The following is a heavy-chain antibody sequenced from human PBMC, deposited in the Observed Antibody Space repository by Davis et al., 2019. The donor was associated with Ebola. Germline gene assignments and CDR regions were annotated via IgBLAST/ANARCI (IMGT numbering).Heavy chain of an antibody. D-gene: IGHD1-26*01. CDR1: GYTFTGYY. CDR2: INPNSGGT. J-gene: IGHJ4*02. Sequence: ASVKVSCKASGYTFTGYYMHWVRQAPGQGLEWMGWINPNSGGTNYAQKFQGWVTLTRDTSISTAYMELRRLQSADKAVYYCARGGGSSKRTMGYWGQGTLVTVSS. V-gene: IGHV1-2*04. CDR3: ARGGGSSKRTMGY.